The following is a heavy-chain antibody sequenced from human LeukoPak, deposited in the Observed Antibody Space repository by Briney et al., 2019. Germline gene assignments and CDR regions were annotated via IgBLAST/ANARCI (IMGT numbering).Heavy chain of an antibody. D-gene: IGHD6-13*01. CDR1: GFTFSSYS. CDR3: ARDPHIQQQLVLDYYMDV. CDR2: ISSSSSNI. J-gene: IGHJ6*03. V-gene: IGHV3-21*01. Sequence: GGSLRLSCAASGFTFSSYSMNWVRQAPGKGLEWVSSISSSSSNIYYADSVKGRFTISRDNAKNSLYLQMNSLRAEDTAVYYCARDPHIQQQLVLDYYMDVWGKGTTVTVSS.